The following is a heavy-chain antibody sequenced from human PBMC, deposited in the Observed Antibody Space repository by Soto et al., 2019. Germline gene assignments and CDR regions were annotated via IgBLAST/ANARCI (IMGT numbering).Heavy chain of an antibody. Sequence: QVQLVESGGGVVQPGRSRRLSCAASGFTFSSYGMHWVRQAPGKGLEWVAVTSYDGSKKYYGDSVKGRFTISRDNSMNSLYLQMDSVSAEDTAVYYCAKYLGLWSGYLDAFDIWGQGTMVTVSS. CDR3: AKYLGLWSGYLDAFDI. D-gene: IGHD3-3*01. J-gene: IGHJ3*02. CDR1: GFTFSSYG. V-gene: IGHV3-30*18. CDR2: TSYDGSKK.